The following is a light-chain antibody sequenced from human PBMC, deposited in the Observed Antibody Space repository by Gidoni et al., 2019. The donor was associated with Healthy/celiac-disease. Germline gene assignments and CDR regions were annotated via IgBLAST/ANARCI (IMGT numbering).Light chain of an antibody. CDR1: QSVSSSY. Sequence: DIVLTPSPRTLSLSPGERATLSCRASQSVSSSYLAWYQQKPGQAPRLLIYGASSRATGIPDRFSGSGSGTDFTLTISRLEPEDFAVYYCQQYGSSPPMCSFGQGTKLEIK. V-gene: IGKV3-20*01. CDR2: GAS. CDR3: QQYGSSPPMCS. J-gene: IGKJ2*04.